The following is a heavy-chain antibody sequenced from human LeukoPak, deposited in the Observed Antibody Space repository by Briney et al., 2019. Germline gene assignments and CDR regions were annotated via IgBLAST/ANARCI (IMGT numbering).Heavy chain of an antibody. Sequence: GVSLRLSCAASGFTFSSYSMNWVRQAPGKGLEWVSSISSSSSYIYYADSVKGRFTISRDNAKNSLYLQMNSLRAEDTAVYYCARGVVPAAYYMDVWGKGTTVTVSS. D-gene: IGHD2-2*01. V-gene: IGHV3-21*01. CDR3: ARGVVPAAYYMDV. J-gene: IGHJ6*03. CDR2: ISSSSSYI. CDR1: GFTFSSYS.